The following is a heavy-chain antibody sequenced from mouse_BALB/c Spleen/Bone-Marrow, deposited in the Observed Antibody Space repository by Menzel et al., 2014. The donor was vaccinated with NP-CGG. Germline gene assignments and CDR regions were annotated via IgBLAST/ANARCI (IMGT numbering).Heavy chain of an antibody. CDR3: AREGVYATFAY. V-gene: IGHV1-4*01. D-gene: IGHD2-3*01. Sequence: VKLMESGAELARPGASVKMSCEASGYTFSFYTMYWVKQRPGQGLEWIGYINPTSDYTDYNQKFKDKATLTADKSSSTAYMQLSSLTSEDSAVYYCAREGVYATFAYWAQGTLVTVSA. CDR2: INPTSDYT. CDR1: GYTFSFYT. J-gene: IGHJ3*01.